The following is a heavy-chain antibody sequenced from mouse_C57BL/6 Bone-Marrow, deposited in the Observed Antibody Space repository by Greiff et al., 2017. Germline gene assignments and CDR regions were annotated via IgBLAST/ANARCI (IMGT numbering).Heavy chain of an antibody. CDR1: FSPFPRSW. V-gene: IGHV1-52*01. J-gene: IGHJ1*03. D-gene: IGHD1-1*01. Sequence: VQLQPPFSSLFPPFSSFPLSFPSSFSPFPRSWLPWVQPRPIPGLDWIGNIDPSDSDTPYNHKFQDTATLTVAKSSSTAYMQLSSLTSEDSAVYYYASWGLYSSGSSFFHWYFDVWGTGTTVTVSS. CDR2: IDPSDSDT. CDR3: ASWGLYSSGSSFFHWYFDV.